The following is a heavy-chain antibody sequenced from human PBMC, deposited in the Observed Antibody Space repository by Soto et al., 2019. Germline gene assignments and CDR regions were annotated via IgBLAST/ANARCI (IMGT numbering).Heavy chain of an antibody. CDR2: IIPLFGTT. CDR3: ARGGELAGWMPFDS. Sequence: QVHLLQSGAEVKKPGSSVKASCRPSGGPSNTNGFTWLGQAPGQGLEWMGGIIPLFGTTTYAQNFQGRVTITADQSTTTAYMEMSGLTSEDTAVYFCARGGELAGWMPFDSWGQGTLVTVSS. CDR1: GGPSNTNG. D-gene: IGHD6-19*01. J-gene: IGHJ4*02. V-gene: IGHV1-69*01.